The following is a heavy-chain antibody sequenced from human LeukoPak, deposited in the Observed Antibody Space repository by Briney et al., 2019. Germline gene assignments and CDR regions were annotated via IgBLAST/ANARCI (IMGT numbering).Heavy chain of an antibody. CDR2: ISSSGST. V-gene: IGHV4-4*07. CDR1: GVSISSYY. CDR3: AMVATGTMADY. J-gene: IGHJ4*02. D-gene: IGHD1-1*01. Sequence: PSETLSLTCTVSGVSISSYYWSWVRQPAGKGLERIGRISSSGSTDYNPSLKSRVTMSVDTSKNQFSLKLSSVTAADTAVYYCAMVATGTMADYWGQGTLLTVSS.